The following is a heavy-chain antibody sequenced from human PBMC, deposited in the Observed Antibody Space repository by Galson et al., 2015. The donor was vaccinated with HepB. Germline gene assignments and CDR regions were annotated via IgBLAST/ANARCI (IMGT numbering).Heavy chain of an antibody. CDR3: ARRASPMAKTFDY. CDR2: IKPGDSTT. Sequence: SVKVSCKASGYTFTSYYMHWLRQARGQGLEWMGGIKPGDSTTSYAKKLRSRVALTRDTSTSTVYMELSGLRSEDTAVYYCARRASPMAKTFDYWGQGTLLIVSS. J-gene: IGHJ4*02. V-gene: IGHV1-46*04. D-gene: IGHD5-24*01. CDR1: GYTFTSYY.